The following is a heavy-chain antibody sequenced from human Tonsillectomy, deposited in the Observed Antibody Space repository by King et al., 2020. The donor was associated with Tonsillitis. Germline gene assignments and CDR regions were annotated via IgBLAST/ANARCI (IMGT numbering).Heavy chain of an antibody. CDR2: ISYDGSNK. D-gene: IGHD6-19*01. CDR1: GFTFSSYT. Sequence: QLVQSGGGVVQPGRSLRLSCAASGFTFSSYTMPWVRQAPGKGLEWVAVISYDGSNKYYADSVKGRFTISRDNSKNTLYLQMNSLRADDTAVYYCARDPYSSGWLTVGYFDYWGQGTLVTVSS. J-gene: IGHJ4*02. CDR3: ARDPYSSGWLTVGYFDY. V-gene: IGHV3-30-3*01.